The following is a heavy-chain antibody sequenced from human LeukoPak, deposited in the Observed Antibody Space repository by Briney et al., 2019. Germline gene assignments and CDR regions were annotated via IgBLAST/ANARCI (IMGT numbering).Heavy chain of an antibody. V-gene: IGHV1-8*01. J-gene: IGHJ4*02. Sequence: ASVKVSCEASGYTFTSYDINWVRQATGQGLEWMGWMNPNSGNTGYAQKFQGRVTMTRNTSISTAYMELSSLRSEDTAVYYCARYRKYSSSAFDYWGQGTLVTVSS. CDR3: ARYRKYSSSAFDY. CDR2: MNPNSGNT. CDR1: GYTFTSYD. D-gene: IGHD6-6*01.